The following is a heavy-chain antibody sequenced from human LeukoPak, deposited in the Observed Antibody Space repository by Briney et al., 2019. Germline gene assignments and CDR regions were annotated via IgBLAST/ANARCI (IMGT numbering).Heavy chain of an antibody. CDR3: AGLFCSSTTCSGPGLYYLDY. CDR2: ILYFGST. V-gene: IGHV4-39*01. J-gene: IGHJ4*02. D-gene: IGHD2-2*01. Sequence: SETLSLTCTVSGGSISSSSYYWGWIRQPPGKGLEWIGSILYFGSTFYNLSLKSRVTISVDSSKNQFSLKLSSVTAADTAVFFCAGLFCSSTTCSGPGLYYLDYWGQGTLVTVSS. CDR1: GGSISSSSYY.